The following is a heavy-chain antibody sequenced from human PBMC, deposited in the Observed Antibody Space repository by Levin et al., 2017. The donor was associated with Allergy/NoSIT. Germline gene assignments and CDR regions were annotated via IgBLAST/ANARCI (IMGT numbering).Heavy chain of an antibody. CDR2: IWYDGSNK. D-gene: IGHD5-12*01. V-gene: IGHV3-33*01. CDR1: GFTFNSYG. Sequence: GGSLRLSCAASGFTFNSYGMHWVRQAPGKGLEWVAVIWYDGSNKYYADSVKGRFTISRDNSKNTLYLQMNSLRAEDTAVYYCARDPPATVIPDAFDIWGQGTMVTVSS. CDR3: ARDPPATVIPDAFDI. J-gene: IGHJ3*02.